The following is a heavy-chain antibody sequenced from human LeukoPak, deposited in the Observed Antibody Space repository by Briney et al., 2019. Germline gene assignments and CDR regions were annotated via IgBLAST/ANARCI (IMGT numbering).Heavy chain of an antibody. CDR3: ARVVAVAGRAFDI. Sequence: GGSLRPSCAASGFTFSSYSMNWVRQAPGKGLEWVSSISSSSSYIYYADSVKGRFTISRDNAKNSLYLQMNSLRAEDTAMYYCARVVAVAGRAFDIWGLGTMVTVSS. J-gene: IGHJ3*02. V-gene: IGHV3-21*01. CDR1: GFTFSSYS. D-gene: IGHD6-19*01. CDR2: ISSSSSYI.